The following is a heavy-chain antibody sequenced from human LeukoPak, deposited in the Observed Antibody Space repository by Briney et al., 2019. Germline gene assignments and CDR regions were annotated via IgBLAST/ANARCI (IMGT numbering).Heavy chain of an antibody. CDR2: IYPGHSDT. D-gene: IGHD2-2*01. Sequence: GESLKISCKVSGYIWTNNWIGWVRQVPGKGLEWMGLIYPGHSDTKYSPSFQGQVTFSVDKSINTAYLHWSSLQASDTAIYFCARFAYTSSLDYWGQGTRVTVSS. CDR1: GYIWTNNW. V-gene: IGHV5-51*01. CDR3: ARFAYTSSLDY. J-gene: IGHJ4*02.